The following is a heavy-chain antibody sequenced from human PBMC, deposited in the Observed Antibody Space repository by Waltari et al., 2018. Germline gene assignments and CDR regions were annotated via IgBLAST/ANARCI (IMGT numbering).Heavy chain of an antibody. CDR2: MNPNSGNT. D-gene: IGHD6-13*01. V-gene: IGHV1-8*01. CDR1: GYTFTSYD. Sequence: QVQLVQSGAEVKKPGASVKVSCKASGYTFTSYDITWVRQATGQGLEWMGWMNPNSGNTGYAQKFQGRVTMTRNTSISTAYMELSSLRSEDTAVYYCARGDRIAAAGTREFIDYWGQGTLVTVSS. J-gene: IGHJ4*02. CDR3: ARGDRIAAAGTREFIDY.